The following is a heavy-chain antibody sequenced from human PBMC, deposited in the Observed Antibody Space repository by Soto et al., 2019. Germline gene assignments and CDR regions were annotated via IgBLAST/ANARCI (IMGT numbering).Heavy chain of an antibody. Sequence: GASVKVSCKASGYTFTSYGISWVLQAPGQGLEWMGWISAYNGNTNYAQKLQGRVTMTTDTSTSTAYMELRSLRSDDTAVYYCARDQDTAMPYGMDVWGQGTTVTVS. D-gene: IGHD5-18*01. J-gene: IGHJ6*02. V-gene: IGHV1-18*01. CDR1: GYTFTSYG. CDR3: ARDQDTAMPYGMDV. CDR2: ISAYNGNT.